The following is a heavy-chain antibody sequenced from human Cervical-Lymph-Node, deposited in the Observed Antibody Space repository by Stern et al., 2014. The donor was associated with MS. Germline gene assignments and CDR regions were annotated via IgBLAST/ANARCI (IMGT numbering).Heavy chain of an antibody. CDR3: ARTLLGYCSGGNCRLESYYYGMDV. D-gene: IGHD2-15*01. CDR2: IYPGDSDT. V-gene: IGHV5-51*01. J-gene: IGHJ6*02. Sequence: EVQLVESGAEVKKPGESLKISCKGSGYNFISYWIGWVRQMPGKGLEWMGIIYPGDSDTSYSPSFQGQVTIPVDKSISTAYLQWSSLKASDTAIYYCARTLLGYCSGGNCRLESYYYGMDVWGQGTTVTVSS. CDR1: GYNFISYW.